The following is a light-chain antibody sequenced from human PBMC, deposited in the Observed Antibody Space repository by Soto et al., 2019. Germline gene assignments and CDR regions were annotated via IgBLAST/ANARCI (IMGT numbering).Light chain of an antibody. CDR1: QSVSSN. CDR2: GAS. V-gene: IGKV3-15*01. CDR3: QQYNNWPPKFT. J-gene: IGKJ3*01. Sequence: EIVMTQSPATLSVSPGERATLSCRASQSVSSNLAWYQQKPGQAPRLLIYGASTRATGIPARFSGSGSGTEFTLTFSSLKSEDFAVYYCQQYNNWPPKFTFGPGTKVDIK.